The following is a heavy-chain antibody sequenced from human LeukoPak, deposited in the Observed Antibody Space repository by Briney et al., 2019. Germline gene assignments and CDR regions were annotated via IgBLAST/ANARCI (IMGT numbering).Heavy chain of an antibody. D-gene: IGHD6-13*01. CDR2: IWYDGSNK. Sequence: PGGSLRLSCAASGFTFSSYGMHWVRQAPGKGLEWLAVIWYDGSNKYYADSVKGRFTTSRDNSKNTVYLQMNSLRVEDTAIYYCARRSVTSSWFPHGMDVWGQGTTVTVSS. J-gene: IGHJ6*02. CDR1: GFTFSSYG. V-gene: IGHV3-33*01. CDR3: ARRSVTSSWFPHGMDV.